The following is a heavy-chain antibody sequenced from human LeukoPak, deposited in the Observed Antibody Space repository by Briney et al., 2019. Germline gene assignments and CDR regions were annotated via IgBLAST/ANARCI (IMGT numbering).Heavy chain of an antibody. V-gene: IGHV1-18*01. CDR3: GRGGPFPSGSSSREYYLDY. CDR1: GYDFINYG. Sequence: ASVKVSCKASGYDFINYGISWLRQAPGQGLEWMGWRSIYNGNTNYKLQGRVTMTIDTSTSIAYMEVRSLRSDDTAVYYCGRGGPFPSGSSSREYYLDYWGQGTLVIVSS. D-gene: IGHD6-6*01. J-gene: IGHJ4*02. CDR2: RSIYNGNT.